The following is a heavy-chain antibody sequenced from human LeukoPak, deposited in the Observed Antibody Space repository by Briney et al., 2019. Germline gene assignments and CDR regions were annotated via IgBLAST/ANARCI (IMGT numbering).Heavy chain of an antibody. J-gene: IGHJ4*01. CDR2: ISYDGSNK. Sequence: GGSLRLSCAASGFTFSSYAMHWVRQAPGKGLEWVAVISYDGSNKYYADSVKGRFTISRDNSKNTLYLQMNSLRAEDTAVYYCARGEWREYDFWSGYYTGYYFDYWGQEPWSPSPQ. CDR1: GFTFSSYA. V-gene: IGHV3-30-3*01. CDR3: ARGEWREYDFWSGYYTGYYFDY. D-gene: IGHD3-3*01.